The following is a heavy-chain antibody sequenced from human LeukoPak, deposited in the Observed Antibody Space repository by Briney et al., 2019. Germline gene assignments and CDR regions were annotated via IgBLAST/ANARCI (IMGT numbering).Heavy chain of an antibody. CDR2: ISRSGSTR. CDR1: GFTFGSYE. V-gene: IGHV3-48*03. Sequence: GGSLRLSCAAPGFTFGSYEMNWVRQAPGKGLEWVSYISRSGSTRTYADSVTGRFTISRDNAQNSLYLEMHSLRAEDTAVYYCAREIVSAVAGNFDYWGQGTLVTVSS. D-gene: IGHD6-19*01. CDR3: AREIVSAVAGNFDY. J-gene: IGHJ4*02.